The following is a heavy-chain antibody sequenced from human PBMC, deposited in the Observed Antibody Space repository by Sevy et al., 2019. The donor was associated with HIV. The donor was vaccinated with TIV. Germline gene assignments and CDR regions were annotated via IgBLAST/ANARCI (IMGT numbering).Heavy chain of an antibody. CDR2: ISGSSATI. V-gene: IGHV3-48*01. CDR1: DFTFSIYS. J-gene: IGHJ3*02. CDR3: ARWATNYYDGSSIKHAFDI. Sequence: GGSLRLSCAASDFTFSIYSMSCVRQAPGKGLEWLSYISGSSATIYYADSVKGRFTVSRDNANKFLYLQMNSLRAEDTAAYHCARWATNYYDGSSIKHAFDIWGPGTQVAVSS. D-gene: IGHD3-22*01.